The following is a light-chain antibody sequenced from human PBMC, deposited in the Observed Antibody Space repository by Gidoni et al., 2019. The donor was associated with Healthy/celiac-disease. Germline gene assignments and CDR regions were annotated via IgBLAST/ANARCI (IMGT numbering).Light chain of an antibody. CDR3: QQSYSTLT. CDR1: QSISSY. J-gene: IGKJ4*01. V-gene: IGKV1-39*01. Sequence: IQMTQSPSSLSASVGDRVTITCRASQSISSYLNWYQQKPGKAPKLLTYAASSLQSGVPSRFSGSGSGTDFTLTISRLQPEDFATYYCQQSYSTLTFXGXTKVEIK. CDR2: AAS.